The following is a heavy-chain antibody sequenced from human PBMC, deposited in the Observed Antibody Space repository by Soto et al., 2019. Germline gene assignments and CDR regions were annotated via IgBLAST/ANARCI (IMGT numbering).Heavy chain of an antibody. CDR2: ISAYNGNT. D-gene: IGHD3-16*01. Sequence: QVQLVQSGAEVKKPGASVKVSCKASGYTFTSSGISWVRQAPGQGLEWMGWISAYNGNTNYAQKLQGRGTMTTDTSTSTAYMELVSLRSDNTAVYYCARVLTLNKQVRGGNYYGMDVWGQGTTVTVSS. CDR3: ARVLTLNKQVRGGNYYGMDV. CDR1: GYTFTSSG. J-gene: IGHJ6*02. V-gene: IGHV1-18*01.